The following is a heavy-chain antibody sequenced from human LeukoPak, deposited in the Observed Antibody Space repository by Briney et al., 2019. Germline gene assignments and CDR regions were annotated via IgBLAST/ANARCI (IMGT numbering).Heavy chain of an antibody. CDR1: GYTFTGHY. Sequence: ASVKVSCKASGYTFTGHYLHWVRQAPGQGLEWMGRINPNRGGTLHTQKFQGRVTMTRDTSISTAYMELSRLRSDDTAVYYCALLWFGELWTKDYWGQGTLVTVSS. D-gene: IGHD3-10*01. V-gene: IGHV1-2*06. CDR3: ALLWFGELWTKDY. J-gene: IGHJ4*02. CDR2: INPNRGGT.